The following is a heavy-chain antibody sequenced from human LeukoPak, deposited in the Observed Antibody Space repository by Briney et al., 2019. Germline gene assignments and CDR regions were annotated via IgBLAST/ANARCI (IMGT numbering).Heavy chain of an antibody. CDR3: AELGITMIGGV. CDR2: ISSSGSTI. Sequence: SGGSLRLSCAASGFTLSSYEMNWVRQAPGKGLEWVSYISSSGSTIYYADSVKGRFTTSRDTAKNSLYLQINSLRAEDTAVYYCAELGITMIGGVWGKGTTVTISS. V-gene: IGHV3-48*03. D-gene: IGHD3-10*02. CDR1: GFTLSSYE. J-gene: IGHJ6*04.